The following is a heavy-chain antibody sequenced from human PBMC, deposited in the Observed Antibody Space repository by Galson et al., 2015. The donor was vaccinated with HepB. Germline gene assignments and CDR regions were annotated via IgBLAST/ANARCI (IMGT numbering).Heavy chain of an antibody. CDR1: GFTFSSYA. D-gene: IGHD3-9*01. CDR2: ISGSGGST. J-gene: IGHJ4*02. CDR3: AKSYLDIFDASDY. V-gene: IGHV3-23*01. Sequence: SLRLSCAASGFTFSSYAMSWVRQAPGKGLEWVSAISGSGGSTYYADSVKGRFTISRDNSKNTLYLQMNSLRAEDTAVYYCAKSYLDIFDASDYWGQGTLVTVSS.